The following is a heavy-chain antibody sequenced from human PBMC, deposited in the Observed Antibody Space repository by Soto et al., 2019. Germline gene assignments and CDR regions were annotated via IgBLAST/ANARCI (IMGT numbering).Heavy chain of an antibody. CDR3: ARGAVAGIAYYLDY. Sequence: QVQLVESGGGVVQPGKSLRLSCAASGFRFSGTGMHWVRQAPGKGLEWLAVISYDGSNTFHADSVKGRFTISRDNSMNTLYLQLNSLRPEDTAVYYCARGAVAGIAYYLDYWGQGTLVTVSS. CDR2: ISYDGSNT. V-gene: IGHV3-30*03. J-gene: IGHJ4*02. D-gene: IGHD2-15*01. CDR1: GFRFSGTG.